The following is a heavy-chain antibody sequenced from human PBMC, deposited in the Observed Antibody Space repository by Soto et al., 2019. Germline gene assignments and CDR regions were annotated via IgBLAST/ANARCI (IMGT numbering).Heavy chain of an antibody. J-gene: IGHJ4*02. CDR1: GFTFRSYS. V-gene: IGHV3-21*01. CDR2: ISSSSSYI. CDR3: ARRGDCTNGVCKYYFDY. Sequence: EVQLVESGGGLVKPGGSLRLSCAASGFTFRSYSMNWVRQAPGKGLEWVSSISSSSSYIYYADSVKGRFTISRDNAKNSLYLQMNSLRAEDTAVYYCARRGDCTNGVCKYYFDYWGQGTLVTVSS. D-gene: IGHD2-8*01.